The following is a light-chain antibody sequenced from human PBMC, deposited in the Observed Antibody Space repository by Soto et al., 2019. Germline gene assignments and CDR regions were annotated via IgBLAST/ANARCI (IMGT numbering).Light chain of an antibody. Sequence: DIQMTQYPSTLSASVGDRVTITCRASHSISSWLAWYQQKPGKAPKLLIYKASSLESGVPSRFIGSRSGTEFTLTISSLQPDDFATYYCQQYNSALTFGGGTKVEIK. CDR3: QQYNSALT. CDR2: KAS. J-gene: IGKJ4*01. CDR1: HSISSW. V-gene: IGKV1-5*03.